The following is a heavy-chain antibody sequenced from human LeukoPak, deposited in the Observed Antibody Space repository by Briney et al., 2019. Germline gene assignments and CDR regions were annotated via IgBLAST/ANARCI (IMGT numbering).Heavy chain of an antibody. Sequence: GGSLRLSCAASGFTFSSYAMSWVRLAPGKGLEWVSGISGSADSTYYTDSVKGRFTISRDNSKGTVYLQMNSLRPEDTAVYYCAKDDAWLQYGNWGRGTLVTVSS. CDR1: GFTFSSYA. CDR2: ISGSADST. J-gene: IGHJ4*02. CDR3: AKDDAWLQYGN. D-gene: IGHD5-24*01. V-gene: IGHV3-23*01.